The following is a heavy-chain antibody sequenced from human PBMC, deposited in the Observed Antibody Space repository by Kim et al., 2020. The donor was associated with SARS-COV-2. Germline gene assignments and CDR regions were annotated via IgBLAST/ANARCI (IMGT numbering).Heavy chain of an antibody. J-gene: IGHJ6*02. CDR2: FDPEDGET. CDR1: GYTLTELS. CDR3: ATGVAVAGRSSDYYYYYGMDV. D-gene: IGHD6-19*01. Sequence: ASVKVSCKVSGYTLTELSMHWVRQAPGKGLEWMGGFDPEDGETIYAQKFQGRVTMTEDTSTDTAYMELSSLRSEDTAVYYWATGVAVAGRSSDYYYYYGMDVWGQGTTVTVSS. V-gene: IGHV1-24*01.